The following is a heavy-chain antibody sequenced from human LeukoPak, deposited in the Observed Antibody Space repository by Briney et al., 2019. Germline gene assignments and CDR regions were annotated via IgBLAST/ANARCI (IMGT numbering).Heavy chain of an antibody. Sequence: PGGSLRLSCAASRFTVSNNFMYWVRQAPGKGLEWVSVIHSDGNTLYADSVEGRFTISRDNSKNTLYLQMNNLRAEDTAVYYCARDLLELPKFYYYGMNIWGQGTTVTVSS. CDR1: RFTVSNNF. V-gene: IGHV3-53*01. J-gene: IGHJ6*02. CDR3: ARDLLELPKFYYYGMNI. D-gene: IGHD1-26*01. CDR2: IHSDGNT.